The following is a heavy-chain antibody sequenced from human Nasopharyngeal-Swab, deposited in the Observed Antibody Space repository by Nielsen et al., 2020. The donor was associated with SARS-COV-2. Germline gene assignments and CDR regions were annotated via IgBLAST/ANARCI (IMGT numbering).Heavy chain of an antibody. CDR2: ISYDGSNK. CDR3: ASPYYDFWSGYQYLDY. Sequence: GGSLRLSCAASGFTFSSYAMHWVRQAPGKGLEWVAVISYDGSNKYYADSVKGRSTISRDNSKNTLYLQMNSLRAEDTAVYYCASPYYDFWSGYQYLDYWGQGTLVTVSS. D-gene: IGHD3-3*01. J-gene: IGHJ4*02. CDR1: GFTFSSYA. V-gene: IGHV3-30-3*01.